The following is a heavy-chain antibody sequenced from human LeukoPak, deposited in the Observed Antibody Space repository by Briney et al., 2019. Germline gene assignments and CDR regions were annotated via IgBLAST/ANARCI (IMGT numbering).Heavy chain of an antibody. CDR3: ARAQTYGDSRLLLDY. Sequence: SGGSLRLSCAASGVTFGNYGMSWVRQAPGKGLEWVSGINWNGGSTGYADSVEGRFTISRDNAKNSQYLQMNSLRVEDTALYYCARAQTYGDSRLLLDYWGQGTLVTVSS. V-gene: IGHV3-20*04. D-gene: IGHD2-21*02. J-gene: IGHJ4*02. CDR1: GVTFGNYG. CDR2: INWNGGST.